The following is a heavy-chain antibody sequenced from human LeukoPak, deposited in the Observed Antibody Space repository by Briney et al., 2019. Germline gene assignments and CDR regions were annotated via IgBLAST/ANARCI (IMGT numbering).Heavy chain of an antibody. CDR2: IRTSGTT. J-gene: IGHJ4*02. D-gene: IGHD5-24*01. Sequence: SQTLSLTCTVSGGSISNGNSYWNWIRQPAGKGLEWIGRIRTSGTTNYNPSLKSRVTISVDTSKNQFSLNLNSVTAADTAVYYCAREQRWLQSLDYWGQGNLVTVSS. CDR1: GGSISNGNSY. CDR3: AREQRWLQSLDY. V-gene: IGHV4-61*02.